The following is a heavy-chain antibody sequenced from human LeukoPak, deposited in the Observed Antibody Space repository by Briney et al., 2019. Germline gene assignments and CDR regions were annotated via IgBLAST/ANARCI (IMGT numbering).Heavy chain of an antibody. D-gene: IGHD5-12*01. CDR2: INHSGST. J-gene: IGHJ6*02. CDR3: ARDRRRVRYSGYDKHYGMDV. CDR1: GGSISSSNW. Sequence: PSGTLSLTCAVSGGSISSSNWWSWVRQPPGKGLEWIGEINHSGSTNYNPSLKSRVTISVDTSKNQFSLKLSSVTAADTAVYYCARDRRRVRYSGYDKHYGMDVWGQGTTVTVSS. V-gene: IGHV4-4*02.